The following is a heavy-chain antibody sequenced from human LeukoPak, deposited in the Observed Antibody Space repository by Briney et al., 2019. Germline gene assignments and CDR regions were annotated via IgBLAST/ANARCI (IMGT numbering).Heavy chain of an antibody. Sequence: ASVKVSCKASGYTFTGYYMHWVRQAPGQGLEWMGWINPNSGGTSYAQKFQGRVTMTRDTSISTAYMELSRLRSDDTAVYYCARDRIYGDDGVCDYWGQGTLVTVSS. V-gene: IGHV1-2*02. CDR1: GYTFTGYY. CDR2: INPNSGGT. CDR3: ARDRIYGDDGVCDY. D-gene: IGHD4/OR15-4a*01. J-gene: IGHJ4*02.